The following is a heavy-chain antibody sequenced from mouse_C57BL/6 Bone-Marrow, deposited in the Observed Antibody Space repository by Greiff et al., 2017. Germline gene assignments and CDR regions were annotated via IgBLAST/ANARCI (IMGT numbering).Heavy chain of an antibody. V-gene: IGHV6-6*01. CDR2: IRNKANNHAP. CDR3: TRPHWEDDAMDY. J-gene: IGHJ4*01. Sequence: EVMLVESGGGLVQPGGSMKLSCAASGFTFSDAWMDWVRQSPEKGLEWVAEIRNKANNHAPYYAESVKGRFTISRDDSKSSVYLQMNSLRSEDTGVNYCTRPHWEDDAMDYWGQGTSVTVSS. CDR1: GFTFSDAW. D-gene: IGHD4-1*01.